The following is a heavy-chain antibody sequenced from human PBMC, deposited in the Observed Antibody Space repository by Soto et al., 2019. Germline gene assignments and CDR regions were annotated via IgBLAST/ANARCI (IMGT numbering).Heavy chain of an antibody. D-gene: IGHD2-2*01. CDR3: AKDRIYCSSTSCHPLSQQLGQLAY. CDR2: ISGSGGST. V-gene: IGHV3-23*01. J-gene: IGHJ4*02. CDR1: GFTCSSYA. Sequence: GGSLRLSCAASGFTCSSYAMSWVRQAPGKGLEWVSAISGSGGSTYYADSVKGRFTISRDNSKNTLYLQMNSLRAEDTAVYYCAKDRIYCSSTSCHPLSQQLGQLAYRGQGTLVPVSS.